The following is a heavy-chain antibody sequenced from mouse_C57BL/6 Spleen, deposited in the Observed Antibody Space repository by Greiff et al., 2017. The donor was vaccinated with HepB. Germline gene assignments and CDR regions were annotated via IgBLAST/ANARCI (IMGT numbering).Heavy chain of an antibody. CDR1: GYTFTGYW. CDR3: ASGPAGWFAY. V-gene: IGHV1-9*01. Sequence: VKLMESGAELMKPGASVKLSCKATGYTFTGYWIEWVKQRPGHGLEWIGEILPGSGSTNYNEKFKGKATFTADTSSNTAYMQLSSLTTEDSAIYYCASGPAGWFAYWGQGTLVTVSA. CDR2: ILPGSGST. J-gene: IGHJ3*01.